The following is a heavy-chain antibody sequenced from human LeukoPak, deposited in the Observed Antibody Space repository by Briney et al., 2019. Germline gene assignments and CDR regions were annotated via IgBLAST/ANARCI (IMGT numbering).Heavy chain of an antibody. J-gene: IGHJ4*02. D-gene: IGHD2-15*01. CDR2: PNPNSGGT. CDR1: GYTFTGYY. V-gene: IGHV1-2*06. Sequence: ASVTVSCKASGYTFTGYYMHWVRHAPGQGLEWMGRPNPNSGGTNYAQKFQGKVTITTAAYISTTYMELSRLRSDDTAVYYCARDSEDIVVVVAAMWGQGTLVTVSS. CDR3: ARDSEDIVVVVAAM.